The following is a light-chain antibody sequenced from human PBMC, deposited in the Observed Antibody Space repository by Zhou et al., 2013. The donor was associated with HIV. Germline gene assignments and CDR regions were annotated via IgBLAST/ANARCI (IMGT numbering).Light chain of an antibody. J-gene: IGKJ3*01. CDR1: QGFSSA. Sequence: AIQLTQSPSSLSASIGGRVSITCRASQGFSSALAWFQHKPGKAPKLLIYEASTLQSGVPSRFFGSRSGTDFTLTISSLQPEDSATYYCQXYHRFPLTFGPGPSGFQT. V-gene: IGKV1-13*02. CDR2: EAS. CDR3: QXYHRFPLT.